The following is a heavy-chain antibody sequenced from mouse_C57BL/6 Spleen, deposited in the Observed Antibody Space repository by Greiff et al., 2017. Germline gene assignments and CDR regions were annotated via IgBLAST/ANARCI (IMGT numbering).Heavy chain of an antibody. CDR3: ARRFYYGNYADY. D-gene: IGHD2-1*01. V-gene: IGHV1-64*01. CDR1: GYTFTSYW. CDR2: IHPNSGST. Sequence: QVQLQQPGAELVKPGASVKLSCKASGYTFTSYWMHWVKQRPGQGLEWIGMIHPNSGSTNYNEKFKSKATLTVDKSSSTAYMQLSSLTSEDSAVYYCARRFYYGNYADYWGQGTSVTVSS. J-gene: IGHJ4*01.